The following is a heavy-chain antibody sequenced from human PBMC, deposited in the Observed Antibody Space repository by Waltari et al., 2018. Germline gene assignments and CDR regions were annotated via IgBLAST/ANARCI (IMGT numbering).Heavy chain of an antibody. V-gene: IGHV4-39*07. CDR3: ARIVVPAYYYYYMDV. D-gene: IGHD2-2*01. Sequence: QLQLQESGPGLVKPSETLSLTCTVSGGSISSSSYYWGWIRQPPGKGLEWIGNIYYSGSTYSTPSLKSLVTISVDTSKNQFSLKLSSVTAADTAVYYCARIVVPAYYYYYMDVWGKGTTVTISS. CDR2: IYYSGST. J-gene: IGHJ6*03. CDR1: GGSISSSSYY.